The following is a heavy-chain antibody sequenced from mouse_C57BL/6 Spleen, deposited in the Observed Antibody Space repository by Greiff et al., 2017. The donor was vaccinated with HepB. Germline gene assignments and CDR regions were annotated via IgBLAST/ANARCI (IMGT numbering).Heavy chain of an antibody. CDR1: GYTFTDYN. Sequence: VHVKQSGPELVKPGASVKMSCKASGYTFTDYNMHWVKQSHGKSLEWIGYINPNNGGTSYNQKFKGKATLTVNKSSSTAYMELRSLTSEDSAVYYCARCLTTVVALDYWGQGTTLTVSS. V-gene: IGHV1-22*01. D-gene: IGHD1-1*01. CDR3: ARCLTTVVALDY. J-gene: IGHJ2*01. CDR2: INPNNGGT.